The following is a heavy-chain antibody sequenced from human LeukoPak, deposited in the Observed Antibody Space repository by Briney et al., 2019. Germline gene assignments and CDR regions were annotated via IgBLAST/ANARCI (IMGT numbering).Heavy chain of an antibody. D-gene: IGHD3-10*01. CDR2: IYYSGRT. V-gene: IGHV4-39*01. CDR1: GGSISSSSYY. CDR3: ASGPGEYSSSGWFDP. Sequence: SETLSLTCTVSGGSISSSSYYWGWIRQPPGKGLEWIGSIYYSGRTFYNPSLKSRVTISVDTSKNQFSLKLSSVTAADTAVYHCASGPGEYSSSGWFDPWGQGTLVTVSS. J-gene: IGHJ5*02.